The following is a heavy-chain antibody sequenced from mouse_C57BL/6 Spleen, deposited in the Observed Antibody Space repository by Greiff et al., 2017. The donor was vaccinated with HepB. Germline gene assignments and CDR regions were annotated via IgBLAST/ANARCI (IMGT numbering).Heavy chain of an antibody. CDR2: IYPGDGDT. CDR3: ARYTSSPLDY. D-gene: IGHD1-1*01. V-gene: IGHV1-82*01. CDR1: GYAFSSSW. J-gene: IGHJ2*01. Sequence: VQVVESGPELVKPGASVKISCKASGYAFSSSWMNWVKQRPGKGLEWIGRIYPGDGDTNYNGKFKGKATLTADKSSSTAYMQLSSLTSEDSAVYFCARYTSSPLDYWGQGTTLTVSS.